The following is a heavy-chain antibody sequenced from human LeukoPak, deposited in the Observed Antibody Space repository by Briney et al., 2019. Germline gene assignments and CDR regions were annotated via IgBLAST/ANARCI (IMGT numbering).Heavy chain of an antibody. V-gene: IGHV1-69*06. Sequence: SVKVSCKASGGTFSSYAISWVRQAPGQGLEWMGGIIPIFGTANYAQKFQGRVTITADKSTSTAYMELSSLRSEDTAVYYCARDLALLDYDSSGLDYWGQGTLVTVSS. D-gene: IGHD3-22*01. CDR2: IIPIFGTA. CDR3: ARDLALLDYDSSGLDY. CDR1: GGTFSSYA. J-gene: IGHJ4*02.